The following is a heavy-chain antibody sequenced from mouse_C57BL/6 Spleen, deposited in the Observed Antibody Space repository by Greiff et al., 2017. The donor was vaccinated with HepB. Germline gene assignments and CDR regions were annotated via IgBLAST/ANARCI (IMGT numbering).Heavy chain of an antibody. V-gene: IGHV1-85*01. D-gene: IGHD4-1*01. CDR2: IYPRDGST. CDR1: GYTFTSYD. J-gene: IGHJ1*03. Sequence: VQLQQSGPELVKPGASVKLSCKASGYTFTSYDINWVKQRPGQGLEWIGWIYPRDGSTKYNEKFKGKATLTVDTSSSTAYMELPSLTPEDSAVYFCARAGRLTGTLYFDVWGTGTTVTVSS. CDR3: ARAGRLTGTLYFDV.